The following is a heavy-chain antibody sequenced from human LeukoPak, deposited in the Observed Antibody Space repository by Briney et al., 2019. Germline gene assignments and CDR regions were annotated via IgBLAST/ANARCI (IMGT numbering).Heavy chain of an antibody. CDR2: IYTGGST. J-gene: IGHJ4*02. V-gene: IGHV4-61*02. D-gene: IGHD6-13*01. CDR1: GGSISSGSYY. Sequence: SETLSLTCTVSGGSISSGSYYWSWIRQPAGKGLEWIGRIYTGGSTNYNPSLKSRVTISVDTSKNQFSLKLSSVTAADTAVYYCARASIAAAGTVTNFDYWGQGTLVTVSS. CDR3: ARASIAAAGTVTNFDY.